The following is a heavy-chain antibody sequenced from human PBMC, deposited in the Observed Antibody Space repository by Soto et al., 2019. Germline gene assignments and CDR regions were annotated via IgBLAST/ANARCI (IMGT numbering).Heavy chain of an antibody. Sequence: GGSLRLSCIASGFTLSTYSMTWVRQAPGKGLEWLSYISKSSTTINYADSVKGRCTISRDNAKNSVYLEMSSLRDEDSAVYYCARDPPNFYYYGMDVWGQGTTVTVSS. CDR2: ISKSSTTI. J-gene: IGHJ6*02. CDR3: ARDPPNFYYYGMDV. V-gene: IGHV3-48*02. CDR1: GFTLSTYS.